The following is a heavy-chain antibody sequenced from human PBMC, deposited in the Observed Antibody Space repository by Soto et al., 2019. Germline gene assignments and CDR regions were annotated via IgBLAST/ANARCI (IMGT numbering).Heavy chain of an antibody. CDR2: IYHSGST. J-gene: IGHJ4*02. D-gene: IGHD5-12*01. V-gene: IGHV4-4*02. Sequence: QVQLQDSGPGLVKPSGTLSLTCAVSGGSISSSNWWSWVRQPPGKGLEWVGEIYHSGSTNYNPSLKSRVTISVDKSKNQFSLKLSSVTAADTAVYYCARDPIVATIDTYFDYWGQGTLVTVSS. CDR1: GGSISSSNW. CDR3: ARDPIVATIDTYFDY.